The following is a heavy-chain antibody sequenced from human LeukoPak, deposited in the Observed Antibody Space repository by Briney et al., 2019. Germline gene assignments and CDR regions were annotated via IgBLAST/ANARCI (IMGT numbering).Heavy chain of an antibody. Sequence: GGSLRLSCAASGFTFSSYAMHWVRQAPGKGLEWVAVISYDGSNKYYADSVKGRFTISRDNSKNTLYLQMNSLRAEDTAVYYCARPTTVTTVFDPWGKGTLVTVSS. D-gene: IGHD4-17*01. CDR3: ARPTTVTTVFDP. CDR1: GFTFSSYA. J-gene: IGHJ5*02. V-gene: IGHV3-30*04. CDR2: ISYDGSNK.